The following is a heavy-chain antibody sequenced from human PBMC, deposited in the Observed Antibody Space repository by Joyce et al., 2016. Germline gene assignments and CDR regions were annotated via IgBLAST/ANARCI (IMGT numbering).Heavy chain of an antibody. CDR3: AKDMSLAGTGGGFNY. CDR2: VSGSGDKA. J-gene: IGHJ4*02. D-gene: IGHD7-27*01. CDR1: GFTFTTYA. Sequence: EVQLLESGGGLVQPGGSLRLSCAASGFTFTTYALSWIRQAPGKGREWVSSVSGSGDKAFYADSVRGRFTISRDSSKNTVSLQMNSLRADDTAVYYCAKDMSLAGTGGGFNYWGQGILVVVSS. V-gene: IGHV3-23*01.